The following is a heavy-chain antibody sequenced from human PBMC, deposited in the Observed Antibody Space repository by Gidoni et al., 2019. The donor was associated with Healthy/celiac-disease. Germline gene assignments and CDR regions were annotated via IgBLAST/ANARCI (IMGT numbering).Heavy chain of an antibody. J-gene: IGHJ4*02. V-gene: IGHV1-69*01. D-gene: IGHD3-22*01. CDR3: ARGKGSSGSPLGYFDY. Sequence: EVKKPGSSVKVSCKASGGTFSSYAISWVRQAPGQGLEWMGGITPIFGTANYAQKFQGRVTITADESTSTAYMELSSLRSEDTAVYYCARGKGSSGSPLGYFDYWGQGTLVTVSS. CDR1: GGTFSSYA. CDR2: ITPIFGTA.